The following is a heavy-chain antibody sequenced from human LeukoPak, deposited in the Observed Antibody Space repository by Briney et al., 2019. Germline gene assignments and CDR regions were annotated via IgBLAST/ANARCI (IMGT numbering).Heavy chain of an antibody. V-gene: IGHV1-69*13. Sequence: SVKVSCKASGGTFISYAISWVRQAPGQGLEWMGGIIPIFGTANYAQKFQGRVTITADESTSTAYMELSSLRSEDTAVYYCARGGDYDSSGYYYDAEYFQHWGQGTLVTVSS. J-gene: IGHJ1*01. CDR3: ARGGDYDSSGYYYDAEYFQH. CDR2: IIPIFGTA. D-gene: IGHD3-22*01. CDR1: GGTFISYA.